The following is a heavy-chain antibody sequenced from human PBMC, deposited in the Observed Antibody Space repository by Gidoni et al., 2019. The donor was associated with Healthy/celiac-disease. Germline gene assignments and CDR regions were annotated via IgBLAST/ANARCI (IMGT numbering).Heavy chain of an antibody. J-gene: IGHJ6*02. CDR1: GYTFTSYG. CDR3: ARKGYDALYYYYGMDV. V-gene: IGHV1-18*04. D-gene: IGHD3-3*01. CDR2: ISAYNGNT. Sequence: QVQLVQSGAEVKKPGASVKVSCKASGYTFTSYGISWVRAPGQGLEWMGWISAYNGNTNYAQKLQGRVTMTTDTSTSTAYMELRSLRSDDTAVYYCARKGYDALYYYYGMDVWGQGTTVTVSS.